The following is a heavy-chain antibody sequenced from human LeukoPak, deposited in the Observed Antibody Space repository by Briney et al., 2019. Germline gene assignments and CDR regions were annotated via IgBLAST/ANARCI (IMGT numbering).Heavy chain of an antibody. J-gene: IGHJ6*02. Sequence: GGSLRLSCAASGFTFSSYSMNWVRQAPGKGLEWFSSISSSSSYIYYADSVKGRFTISRDNAKNSLYLQMNSLRAEDTAVYYCARWDYGGNYYYYGMDVWGQGTTVTVSS. V-gene: IGHV3-21*01. CDR3: ARWDYGGNYYYYGMDV. CDR1: GFTFSSYS. CDR2: ISSSSSYI. D-gene: IGHD4-23*01.